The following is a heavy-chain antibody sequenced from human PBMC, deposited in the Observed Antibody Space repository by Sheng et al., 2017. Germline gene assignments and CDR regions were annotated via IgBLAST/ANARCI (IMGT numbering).Heavy chain of an antibody. CDR3: ARALMGYFDY. CDR1: GFTFSSYA. D-gene: IGHD3-16*01. V-gene: IGHV3-30*04. CDR2: ISYDGSNK. Sequence: QVQLVESGGGVVQPGRSLRLSCAASGFTFSSYAMHWVRQAPGKGLEWVAVISYDGSNKYYADSVKGRFTISRDNSKNTLYLQMNSLRAEDTAVYYCARALMGYFDYWGQGTLVTVSS. J-gene: IGHJ4*02.